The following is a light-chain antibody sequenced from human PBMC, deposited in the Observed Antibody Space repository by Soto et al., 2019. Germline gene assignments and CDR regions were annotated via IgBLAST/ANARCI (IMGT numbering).Light chain of an antibody. CDR2: AAS. Sequence: DIQMTPSPSSVSASVGDRVTITCRASQGISSWVAWYQQKPGKAPNLLIYAASSLQSGVPSRFIGSGSGTEFTLTISSLQPEDFATYYCQQADTFALTFGGGTKVEIK. CDR3: QQADTFALT. V-gene: IGKV1-12*01. CDR1: QGISSW. J-gene: IGKJ4*01.